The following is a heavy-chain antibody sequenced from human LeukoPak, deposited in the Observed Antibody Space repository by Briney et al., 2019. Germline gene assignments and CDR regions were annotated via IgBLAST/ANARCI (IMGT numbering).Heavy chain of an antibody. CDR1: GGSVSSGSYF. CDR2: IYYSGST. Sequence: SSETLSLTCTVSGGSVSSGSYFWSLIRQPPGKGLEWIGYIYYSGSTNYNPSLKSRVTISVDTSKNQFSLKLSSVTAADTAVYYCAREPHDYGAVPGIWGQGTMVTVSS. CDR3: AREPHDYGAVPGI. V-gene: IGHV4-61*01. J-gene: IGHJ3*02. D-gene: IGHD4-17*01.